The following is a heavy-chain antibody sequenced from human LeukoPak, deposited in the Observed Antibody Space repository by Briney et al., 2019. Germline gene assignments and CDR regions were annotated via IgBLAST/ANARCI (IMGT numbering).Heavy chain of an antibody. CDR3: AKDLGYSSSWYNGY. Sequence: GGSLRLSCAASGFTFSTYAMNWVRQAPGKGLEWVSGITNGGNYTFYADSVKGRFTISRDNSKNTLYLQMNSLRAEDTAVYYCAKDLGYSSSWYNGYWGQGTLVTVSS. D-gene: IGHD6-13*01. V-gene: IGHV3-23*01. CDR1: GFTFSTYA. CDR2: ITNGGNYT. J-gene: IGHJ4*02.